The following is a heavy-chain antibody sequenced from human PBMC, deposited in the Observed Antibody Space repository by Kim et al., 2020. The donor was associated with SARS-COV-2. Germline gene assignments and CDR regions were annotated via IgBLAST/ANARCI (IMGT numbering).Heavy chain of an antibody. D-gene: IGHD3-16*01. V-gene: IGHV3-48*02. CDR3: VRGRGSSDFTDHWFDP. J-gene: IGHJ5*02. CDR1: GFTFSGSS. CDR2: IRSTGSTI. Sequence: GGSLRLSCATSGFTFSGSSMNWVRQAPGKGLEWISYIRSTGSTIYYADSVKGRFTISRDNAKNSLYLQMNSLRDEDTAVYYCVRGRGSSDFTDHWFDPWGQGTLVPASS.